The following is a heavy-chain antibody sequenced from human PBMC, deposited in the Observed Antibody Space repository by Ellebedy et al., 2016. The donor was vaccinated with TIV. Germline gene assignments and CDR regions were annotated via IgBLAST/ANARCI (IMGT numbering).Heavy chain of an antibody. V-gene: IGHV4-31*03. D-gene: IGHD6-13*01. CDR1: GGSISSVGYY. CDR3: ARRSQQLVREWFDP. CDR2: IYYSGTA. J-gene: IGHJ5*02. Sequence: SETLSLXXTVSGGSISSVGYYWSWIRQHPGKGLEWIGYIYYSGTAYYNPSLKSRVTISVDTSKNQFSLKLSSVTAADTAVYYCARRSQQLVREWFDPWGQGTLVTVSS.